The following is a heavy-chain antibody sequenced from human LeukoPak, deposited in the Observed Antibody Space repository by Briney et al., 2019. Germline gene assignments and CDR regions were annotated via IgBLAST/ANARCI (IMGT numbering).Heavy chain of an antibody. V-gene: IGHV3-11*01. J-gene: IGHJ4*02. CDR3: ARQYSYVPGAFDY. CDR2: ISSSGSTI. CDR1: GFTFSDYY. D-gene: IGHD5-18*01. Sequence: GGSLRLSCAASGFTFSDYYMNWIRQAPGKGLEWVSYISSSGSTIYYADSVKGRFTISRDNAKNSLYLQMNSLRAEDTAVYYCARQYSYVPGAFDYWGQGPRVTVSS.